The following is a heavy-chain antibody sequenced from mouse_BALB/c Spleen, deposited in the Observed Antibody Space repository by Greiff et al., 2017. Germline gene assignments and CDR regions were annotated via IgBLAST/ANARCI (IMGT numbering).Heavy chain of an antibody. CDR1: GFNIKDYY. Sequence: EVQLQQSGAELVRSGALVKLSCTASGFNIKDYYMHWVKQRPEQGLEWIGWIDPENGDTEYAPKFQGKATMTADTSSNTAYLQLSSLTSVVTAVSCCNALLRRQYFDDWGPGTTLTVSS. J-gene: IGHJ2*01. CDR2: IDPENGDT. D-gene: IGHD1-2*01. CDR3: NALLRRQYFDD. V-gene: IGHV14-4*02.